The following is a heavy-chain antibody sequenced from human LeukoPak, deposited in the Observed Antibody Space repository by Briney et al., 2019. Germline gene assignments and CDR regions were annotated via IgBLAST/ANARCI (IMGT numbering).Heavy chain of an antibody. J-gene: IGHJ4*02. Sequence: PGRSLRLSCAASGFTFSSYGMHWVRQAPGKGLEWVAVISYDGSNKYYADSVKGRFTISRDNSKNTPYLQMNSLRAEDAAVYYCAKDLRYCGGDCPIDYWGQGTLVTVSS. V-gene: IGHV3-30*18. CDR2: ISYDGSNK. D-gene: IGHD2-21*02. CDR1: GFTFSSYG. CDR3: AKDLRYCGGDCPIDY.